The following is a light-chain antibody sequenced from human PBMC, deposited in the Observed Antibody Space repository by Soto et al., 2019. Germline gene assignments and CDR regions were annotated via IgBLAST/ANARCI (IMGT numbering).Light chain of an antibody. V-gene: IGKV1-33*01. J-gene: IGKJ4*01. CDR1: QDISNY. Sequence: DIQMTESPSSLSSSVGYIFTITCQSSQDISNYLNWYQQKPGKAPKLLIYDASNLETGVPSRFSGSGSGTDFTFTISSLQPEDIATYYCQQYDNLALTFGGGTKVDIK. CDR3: QQYDNLALT. CDR2: DAS.